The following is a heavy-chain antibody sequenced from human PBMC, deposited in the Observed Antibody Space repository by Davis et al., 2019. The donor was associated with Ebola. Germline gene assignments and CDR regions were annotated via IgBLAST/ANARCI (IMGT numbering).Heavy chain of an antibody. CDR2: INHSGST. CDR1: GGSFSGYY. V-gene: IGHV4-34*01. D-gene: IGHD2/OR15-2a*01. Sequence: PSETLSLTCAVYGGSFSGYYWSWIRQPPGKGLEWIGEINHSGSTNYNPSLKSRVTISVDTSKNQFSLKLSSVTAADTAVYYCASSGTTPFDYWGQGTLVTVSS. J-gene: IGHJ4*02. CDR3: ASSGTTPFDY.